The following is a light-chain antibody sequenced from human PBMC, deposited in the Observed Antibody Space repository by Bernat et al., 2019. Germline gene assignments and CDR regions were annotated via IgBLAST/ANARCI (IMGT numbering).Light chain of an antibody. V-gene: IGKV1-5*03. J-gene: IGKJ2*01. CDR1: QSFNYW. Sequence: DIQMTQSPSTLSASVGDRVTITCRASQSFNYWLAWYQQKPGKAPKLLIYKASSLESGVPSRFSGSGSGTEFTLTISSLQPDDFATYYCQQYNSYSYTFGQGTKLEIK. CDR3: QQYNSYSYT. CDR2: KAS.